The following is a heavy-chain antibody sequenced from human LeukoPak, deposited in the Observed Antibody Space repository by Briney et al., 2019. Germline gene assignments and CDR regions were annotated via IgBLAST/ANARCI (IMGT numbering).Heavy chain of an antibody. Sequence: SETLFLTCAVYGGSFSGYYWSWIRQPPGKGLEWIGEINHSGNTNYNPSLKSRVTISVDTSKNQFSLKLSSVTAADTAVYYCASLTPTINYGSGTTIDYWGQGTLVTVSS. D-gene: IGHD3-10*01. J-gene: IGHJ4*02. V-gene: IGHV4-34*01. CDR1: GGSFSGYY. CDR3: ASLTPTINYGSGTTIDY. CDR2: INHSGNT.